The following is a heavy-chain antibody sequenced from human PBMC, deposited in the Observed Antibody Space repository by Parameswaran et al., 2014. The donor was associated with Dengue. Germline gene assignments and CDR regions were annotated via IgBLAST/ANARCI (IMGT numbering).Heavy chain of an antibody. D-gene: IGHD4-17*01. J-gene: IGHJ4*02. Sequence: RWIRQPPGKGLEWVSAISGSGGSTYYADSVKGRFTISRDNSKNTLYLQMNSLRAEDTAVYYCAKGYGDYYDYWGQGTLVTVSS. V-gene: IGHV3-23*01. CDR2: ISGSGGST. CDR3: AKGYGDYYDY.